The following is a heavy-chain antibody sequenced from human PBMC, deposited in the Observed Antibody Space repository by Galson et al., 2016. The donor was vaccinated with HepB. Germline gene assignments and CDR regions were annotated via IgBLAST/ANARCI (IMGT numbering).Heavy chain of an antibody. D-gene: IGHD2-2*01. CDR3: ARGPLNRYCTSNNCFAEGNY. CDR2: IWYDGSYK. CDR1: GFTFSFYG. V-gene: IGHV3-33*01. J-gene: IGHJ4*02. Sequence: SLRLSCAASGFTFSFYGLHWVRQAPGKGLEWVASIWYDGSYKNYADSVKGRFTISRDNSKNTLYLQMNSLRAEDTAVYFCARGPLNRYCTSNNCFAEGNYWGQGTLVTVSS.